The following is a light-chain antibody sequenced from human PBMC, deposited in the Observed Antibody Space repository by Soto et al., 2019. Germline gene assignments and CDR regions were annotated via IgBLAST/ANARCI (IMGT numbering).Light chain of an antibody. CDR1: QGIRND. V-gene: IGKV1-6*01. CDR3: LQDYKYPRT. Sequence: AIQMTQSPSSLSASVGDRVTITCRASQGIRNDLGWYQQKPGKAPKLQIYAASSLQSGVPSRFSGGGSGTDFTLTISSLQPEDFETYYCLQDYKYPRTFGQGTKVEIK. J-gene: IGKJ1*01. CDR2: AAS.